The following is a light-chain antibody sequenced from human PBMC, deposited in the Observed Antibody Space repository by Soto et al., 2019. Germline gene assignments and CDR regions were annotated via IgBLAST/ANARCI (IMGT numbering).Light chain of an antibody. Sequence: DIQMTQSPSSLSASIGDRVTITCRASQSISNSLNWFQQRPGKPPKLLIYAASSLQSGVPSRFSGSGSGTEFTLTISGLQPEDFATYYCQQSYSIPPFTFGPGTKVDIK. V-gene: IGKV1-39*01. J-gene: IGKJ3*01. CDR3: QQSYSIPPFT. CDR1: QSISNS. CDR2: AAS.